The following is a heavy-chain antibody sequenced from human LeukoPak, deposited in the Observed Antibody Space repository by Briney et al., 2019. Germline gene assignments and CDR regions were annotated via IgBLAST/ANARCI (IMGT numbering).Heavy chain of an antibody. Sequence: ASVKVSCKASGYTFTSYDIHWVRQAAGQGLEWMGWMNPNSGNTGYAQKFQGRVTMTRNTSINTAYMELTSLTSEDTAVYYCARDRLRYFDWLLGAPDFDYWGQGTLVTVSS. V-gene: IGHV1-8*01. D-gene: IGHD3-9*01. CDR1: GYTFTSYD. J-gene: IGHJ4*02. CDR2: MNPNSGNT. CDR3: ARDRLRYFDWLLGAPDFDY.